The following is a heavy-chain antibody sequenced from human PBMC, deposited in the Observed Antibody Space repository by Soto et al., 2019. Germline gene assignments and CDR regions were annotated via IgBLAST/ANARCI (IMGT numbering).Heavy chain of an antibody. V-gene: IGHV5-10-1*01. Sequence: GESLKISCKGAGYIFTSYWISWVLQRHVKGLEWMGRIDPSDSYTNYSPSFQGHVTISADKSISTAYLQWSSLKASDTAMYYCARRSGYDFYYYGMDVWGQGTTVTVSS. J-gene: IGHJ6*02. CDR3: ARRSGYDFYYYGMDV. CDR1: GYIFTSYW. CDR2: IDPSDSYT. D-gene: IGHD5-12*01.